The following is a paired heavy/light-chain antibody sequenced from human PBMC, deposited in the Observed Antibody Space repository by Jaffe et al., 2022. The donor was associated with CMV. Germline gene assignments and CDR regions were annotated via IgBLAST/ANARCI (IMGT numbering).Light chain of an antibody. Sequence: SYELTQPPSVSVSPGQTARITCSGDALPKQYAYWYQQKPGQAPVLVIYKDSERPSGIPERFSGSSSGTTVTLTISGVQAEDEADYYCQSADSSGTFPFGGGTKLTVL. CDR2: KDS. V-gene: IGLV3-25*03. J-gene: IGLJ3*02. CDR1: ALPKQY. CDR3: QSADSSGTFP.
Heavy chain of an antibody. CDR3: ARFGGYYYDSSGYIRTEYYFDY. CDR1: GYSFTSYW. V-gene: IGHV5-51*01. Sequence: EVQLVQSGAEVKKPGESLKISCKGSGYSFTSYWIGWVRQMPGKGLEWMGIIYPGDSDTRYSPSFQGQVTISADKSISTAYLQWSSLKASDTAMYYCARFGGYYYDSSGYIRTEYYFDYWGQGTLVTVSS. CDR2: IYPGDSDT. J-gene: IGHJ4*02. D-gene: IGHD3-22*01.